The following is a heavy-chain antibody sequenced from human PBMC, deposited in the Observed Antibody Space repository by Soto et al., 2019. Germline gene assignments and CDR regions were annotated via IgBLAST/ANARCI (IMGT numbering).Heavy chain of an antibody. J-gene: IGHJ6*02. Sequence: SVKVSCKPSGYSFSNFYVHWVRQAPGQGLEWMGWIIPIFGTANYAQKFQGRVTITADKSTSTAYMELSSLRSEDTAVYYCARDSSGYYWVGYYGMDVWGQGTTVTVSS. CDR1: GYSFSNFY. CDR2: IIPIFGTA. CDR3: ARDSSGYYWVGYYGMDV. V-gene: IGHV1-69*06. D-gene: IGHD3-22*01.